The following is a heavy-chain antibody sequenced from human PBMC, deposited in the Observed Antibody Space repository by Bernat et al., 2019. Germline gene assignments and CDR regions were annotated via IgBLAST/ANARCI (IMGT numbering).Heavy chain of an antibody. CDR2: ISYDGSNK. Sequence: QVQLVESGVGVVQPGRSLRLSCAASGFTFSSYVMHWVRQAPGKGLEWVAVISYDGSNKYYADSVKGRFTNSRDNSKNTLYLQMNSLRAEDTAVYYCAKDLQLARDSLGGRFDPWGQGTLVTVSS. CDR1: GFTFSSYV. CDR3: AKDLQLARDSLGGRFDP. D-gene: IGHD6-13*01. J-gene: IGHJ5*02. V-gene: IGHV3-30*18.